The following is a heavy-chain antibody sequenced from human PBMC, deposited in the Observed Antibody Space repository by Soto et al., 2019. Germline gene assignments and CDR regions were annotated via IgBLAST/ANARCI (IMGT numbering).Heavy chain of an antibody. CDR2: ISAYNGNT. CDR3: ARETYGDYGSGYYDMDV. D-gene: IGHD4-17*01. Sequence: QVQLVQSGAEVKKPGASVKVSCKASGYTLTSYGISWVRQAPGQGLEWMGWISAYNGNTNYAQKLQGRVTMTTDTSTSTAYMELRSLRSDDTAVYYCARETYGDYGSGYYDMDVWGQGTTVTVSS. J-gene: IGHJ6*02. V-gene: IGHV1-18*01. CDR1: GYTLTSYG.